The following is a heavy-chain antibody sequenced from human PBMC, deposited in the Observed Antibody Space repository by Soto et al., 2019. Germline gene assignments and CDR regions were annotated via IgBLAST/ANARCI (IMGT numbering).Heavy chain of an antibody. V-gene: IGHV1-69*02. D-gene: IGHD3-10*01. Sequence: QVQLVQSGAEVKKPGSSVKVSCKASGGTFSSYTISWVRQAPGQGLEWMGRIIPILGIANYAQKFQGRVTITADKSTSTADMELSSLRSEDTAVYYWARGVRFGELLYDWFDPWGQGTLVTVSS. CDR2: IIPILGIA. CDR3: ARGVRFGELLYDWFDP. CDR1: GGTFSSYT. J-gene: IGHJ5*02.